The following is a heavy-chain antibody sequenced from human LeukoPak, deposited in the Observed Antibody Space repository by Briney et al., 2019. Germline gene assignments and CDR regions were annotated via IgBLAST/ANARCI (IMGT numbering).Heavy chain of an antibody. CDR2: ITSSGSYI. CDR3: ARAISGDYSLDMFDI. CDR1: GFTFSTYA. V-gene: IGHV3-21*01. D-gene: IGHD4-17*01. J-gene: IGHJ3*02. Sequence: KSGGSLRLSCEASGFTFSTYAMNWVRQAPGKGLEWVSSITSSGSYIYYADSLKGRFTISRDNAKNSLYLQMNSLRAEDTAVYYCARAISGDYSLDMFDIWGQGTMVTVSS.